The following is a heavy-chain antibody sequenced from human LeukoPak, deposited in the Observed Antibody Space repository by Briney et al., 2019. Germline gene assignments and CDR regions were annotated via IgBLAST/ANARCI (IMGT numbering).Heavy chain of an antibody. CDR1: GYTFTSYG. CDR2: INPNSGGT. D-gene: IGHD3-9*01. V-gene: IGHV1-2*02. J-gene: IGHJ4*02. CDR3: ARAYYDILTGYYHYFDY. Sequence: GASVKVSCKASGYTFTSYGISWVRQAPGQGLEWVGWINPNSGGTSYAQKFQGRVTMTRDTSISTAYMDLSRLRSDDTAVYYCARAYYDILTGYYHYFDYWGQGTLVTVSS.